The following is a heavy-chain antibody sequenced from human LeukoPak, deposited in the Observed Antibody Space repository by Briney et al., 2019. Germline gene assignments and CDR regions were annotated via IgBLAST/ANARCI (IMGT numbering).Heavy chain of an antibody. CDR3: ARVRIAMGSGYDQPYYFDY. CDR1: GGSISSGDYY. V-gene: IGHV4-30-4*01. CDR2: IYYSGST. J-gene: IGHJ4*02. Sequence: TSETLSLTCTVSGGSISSGDYYWSWIRQPPGKGLEWIGYIYYSGSTYYNPSLKSRVTISVDTSKNQFSLKLSSVTAADTAVYYCARVRIAMGSGYDQPYYFDYWGQGTLVTVSS. D-gene: IGHD5-12*01.